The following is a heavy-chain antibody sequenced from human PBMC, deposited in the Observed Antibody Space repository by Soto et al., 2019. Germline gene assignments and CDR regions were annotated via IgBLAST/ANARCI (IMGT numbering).Heavy chain of an antibody. V-gene: IGHV1-18*04. CDR3: ARDIRITIFGVVIISYYYYGMDV. CDR2: ISAYNGNT. Sequence: ASVKVSCKASGYTFTSYGISCVRQAPGQGLEWMGWISAYNGNTNYAQKLQGRVTMTTDTSTSTAYMELRSLRSDDTAVYYCARDIRITIFGVVIISYYYYGMDVWGQGTTVTVSS. D-gene: IGHD3-3*01. CDR1: GYTFTSYG. J-gene: IGHJ6*02.